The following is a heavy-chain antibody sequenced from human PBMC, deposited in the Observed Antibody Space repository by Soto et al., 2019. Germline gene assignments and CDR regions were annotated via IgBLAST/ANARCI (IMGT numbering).Heavy chain of an antibody. Sequence: QITLKESGPTLVKPTQTLTLTCTFSGFSLSTSRGGVGWIRQPPGKALEWLALIYWDDDKRYSPSLKSRLTITKXTXINQVVLTMTNTDPVDTATYYCVHTSGAGNSACFDYWGQGTLVTVSS. CDR2: IYWDDDK. J-gene: IGHJ4*02. D-gene: IGHD6-13*01. CDR3: VHTSGAGNSACFDY. CDR1: GFSLSTSRGG. V-gene: IGHV2-5*02.